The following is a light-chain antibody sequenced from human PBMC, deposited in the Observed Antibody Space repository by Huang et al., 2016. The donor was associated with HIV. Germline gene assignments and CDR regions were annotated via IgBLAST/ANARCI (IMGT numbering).Light chain of an antibody. CDR2: EAS. CDR3: QQYNSYPYT. J-gene: IGKJ2*01. V-gene: IGKV1-5*03. CDR1: QSVSNW. Sequence: DIQMTQSPSTLSASVGDRVTITCRASQSVSNWLAWYQQKPGKAPNIRIYEASSLQGGVPSRFSGSGSGTEFTLTISSLQPDDCASYYCQQYNSYPYTFGQGTKLEIK.